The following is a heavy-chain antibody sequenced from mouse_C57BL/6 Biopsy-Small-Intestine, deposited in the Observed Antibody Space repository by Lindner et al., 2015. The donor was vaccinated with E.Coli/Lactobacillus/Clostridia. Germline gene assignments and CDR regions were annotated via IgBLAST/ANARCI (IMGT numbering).Heavy chain of an antibody. V-gene: IGHV1-81*01. D-gene: IGHD2-1*01. CDR1: GYTFTSYG. Sequence: VQLQESGAELARPGASVKLSCKASGYTFTSYGISWVKQRTGQGLEWIGEIYPRSGNTYYNEKFKGKATLTADKSSSTAYMELRSLTSEDSAVYFCAREAGNYEGAMDYWGQGTSVTVSS. CDR2: IYPRSGNT. CDR3: AREAGNYEGAMDY. J-gene: IGHJ4*01.